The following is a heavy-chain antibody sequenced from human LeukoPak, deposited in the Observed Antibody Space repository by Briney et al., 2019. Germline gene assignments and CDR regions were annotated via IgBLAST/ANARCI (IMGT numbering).Heavy chain of an antibody. V-gene: IGHV3-7*01. CDR1: GFTFRGFL. CDR3: TKTGRDHGDFHWFDA. Sequence: PGGSLRLSCAASGFTFRGFLMSWVRQTPGKGLEWVANIKQDGSEKYYVDSVKGRFTISRDNTKNSLSLQMNSLRAEDTAVYYCTKTGRDHGDFHWFDAWGQGTLVTVSS. CDR2: IKQDGSEK. D-gene: IGHD4-17*01. J-gene: IGHJ5*02.